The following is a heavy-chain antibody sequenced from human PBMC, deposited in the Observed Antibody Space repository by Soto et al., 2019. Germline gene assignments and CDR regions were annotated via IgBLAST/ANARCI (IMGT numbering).Heavy chain of an antibody. J-gene: IGHJ4*02. V-gene: IGHV3-48*03. CDR3: ASEALCGADCYFFEY. CDR2: INYSGSNI. CDR1: GFTFRNFE. Sequence: GGSLRLSCADSGFTFRNFEMLWVRQAPGKGLEWVSKINYSGSNIYYSKSVKGRFTISRDNAKNSLYLQMNSLTDEDTAIYFCASEALCGADCYFFEYWGPGTLVTVSS. D-gene: IGHD2-21*02.